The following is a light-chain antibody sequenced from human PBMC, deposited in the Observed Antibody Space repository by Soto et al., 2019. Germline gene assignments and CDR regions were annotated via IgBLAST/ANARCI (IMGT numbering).Light chain of an antibody. Sequence: QSALTQPPSASGSPGQSVTISCTGTSSDIGGYNYVSWYQQHPGKAPKLMIYEVTKRPSGVPDRFSGSRSANAASLTVSGLQAEDEADYYCSSYGGNNNLLFGGGTKLTVL. J-gene: IGLJ2*01. CDR2: EVT. CDR1: SSDIGGYNY. V-gene: IGLV2-8*01. CDR3: SSYGGNNNLL.